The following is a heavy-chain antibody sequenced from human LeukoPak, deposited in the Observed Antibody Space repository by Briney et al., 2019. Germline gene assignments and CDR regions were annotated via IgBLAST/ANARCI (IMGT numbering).Heavy chain of an antibody. V-gene: IGHV3-23*01. CDR2: ISDSGGRT. Sequence: GGSLRLSCAVSGITLSNYGMSWVRQAPGKGLEWVAGISDSGGRTNYADSVKGRFTISRDNPKNTLYLQMNSLRAEDTAVYFCARRGVVIRVFLVGFHKEAYYFDSCGQGALVTVSS. CDR3: ARRGVVIRVFLVGFHKEAYYFDS. CDR1: GITLSNYG. D-gene: IGHD3-10*01. J-gene: IGHJ4*02.